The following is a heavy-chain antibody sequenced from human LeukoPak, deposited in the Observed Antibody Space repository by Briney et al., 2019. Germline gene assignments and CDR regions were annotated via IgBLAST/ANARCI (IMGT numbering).Heavy chain of an antibody. CDR1: GFTVGSNY. Sequence: GGSLRLSCAASGFTVGSNYMSWVRQAPGKELEWVSISYSGGGTFYADSVKGRFTISRDNSKNTLFLHMNSLGAEDTAVYYCARGTDRYYFDYWGQGTLVTVSS. D-gene: IGHD3-16*02. CDR2: SYSGGGT. CDR3: ARGTDRYYFDY. J-gene: IGHJ4*02. V-gene: IGHV3-66*01.